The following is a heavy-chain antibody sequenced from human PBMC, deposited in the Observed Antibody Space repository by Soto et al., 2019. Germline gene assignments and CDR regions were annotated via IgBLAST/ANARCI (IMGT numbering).Heavy chain of an antibody. CDR1: GFTFDDYA. CDR3: AKDQDPEGHYYYGMDV. Sequence: EVQLVESGGGLVQPGRSLRLSCAASGFTFDDYAMHWVRKAPGKGLEWFSGISWNSGSIGYADSVKGRFTISRDNAKNSLYLQMNSLRAEDTALYYCAKDQDPEGHYYYGMDVWGQGTTVTVSS. V-gene: IGHV3-9*01. CDR2: ISWNSGSI. J-gene: IGHJ6*02.